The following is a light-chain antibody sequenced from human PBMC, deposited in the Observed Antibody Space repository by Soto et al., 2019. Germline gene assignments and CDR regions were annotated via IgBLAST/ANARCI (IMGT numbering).Light chain of an antibody. CDR2: DVS. J-gene: IGLJ1*01. CDR3: SSYTSSSTLEV. Sequence: QSALTQPASVSGSPGQSITISCTGTSSDVGGYNYVSWYQQYPGKAPKVMIYDVSNRPSGVSNRFSGSKSGNTASLTISGLQAEDEADYYCSSYTSSSTLEVFGPGTKVTVL. CDR1: SSDVGGYNY. V-gene: IGLV2-14*01.